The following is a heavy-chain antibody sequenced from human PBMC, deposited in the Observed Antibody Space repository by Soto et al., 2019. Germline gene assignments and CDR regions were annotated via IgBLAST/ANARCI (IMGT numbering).Heavy chain of an antibody. V-gene: IGHV4-31*03. Sequence: QVQLQESGPGLVKPSQTLSLTCTVSGGSISSGGYYWSWIRQHPGKGLEWIGYIYYSGSTYYNPSLKSRVTISVDTSKNQFSLKLSSVTAADTAVYYCAREVRSIVVVPEYYFDYWGQGTLVTVSS. J-gene: IGHJ4*02. CDR2: IYYSGST. CDR3: AREVRSIVVVPEYYFDY. D-gene: IGHD2-2*01. CDR1: GGSISSGGYY.